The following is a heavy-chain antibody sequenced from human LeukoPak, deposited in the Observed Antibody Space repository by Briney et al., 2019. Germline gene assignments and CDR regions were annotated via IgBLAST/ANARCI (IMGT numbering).Heavy chain of an antibody. CDR2: INPNSGGT. J-gene: IGHJ3*02. CDR1: GYTFTGYY. V-gene: IGHV1-2*02. Sequence: ASVTVSCKASGYTFTGYYMHWVRQAPGQGLEWMGWINPNSGGTNYAQKFQGRVTMTRDTSISTAYMELSRLRSDDTAVYYCARAVAGDDAFDIWGQGTMVTVSS. CDR3: ARAVAGDDAFDI. D-gene: IGHD6-19*01.